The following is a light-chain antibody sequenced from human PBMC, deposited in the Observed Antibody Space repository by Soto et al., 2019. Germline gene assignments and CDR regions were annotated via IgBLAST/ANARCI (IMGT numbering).Light chain of an antibody. V-gene: IGKV3-20*01. CDR1: QSISSSY. CDR2: AAS. Sequence: EIVLTQSPRTLSLSPGERATLSCRASQSISSSYLAWYQQKPGQAPRLLIYAASSRATGIPDRFSGSGSGTDFTLTISRLEPEDFAVYYCQQYGSSSYTFGQGTQLEIK. CDR3: QQYGSSSYT. J-gene: IGKJ2*01.